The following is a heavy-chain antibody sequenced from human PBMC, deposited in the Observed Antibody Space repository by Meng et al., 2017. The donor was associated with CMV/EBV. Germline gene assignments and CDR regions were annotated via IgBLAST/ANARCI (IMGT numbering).Heavy chain of an antibody. J-gene: IGHJ4*02. V-gene: IGHV3-53*05. CDR3: VRESRDYYDSSGYRFDDY. CDR2: IYIGGST. CDR1: GFTVSSNY. Sequence: GGSLRLSCAASGFTVSSNYMSWVRQAPGKGLEWVPVIYIGGSTYYADSVKGRFTISRDKSKNTLYLQMNSLRAEDTAVYYCVRESRDYYDSSGYRFDDYWGQGTLVTVSS. D-gene: IGHD3-22*01.